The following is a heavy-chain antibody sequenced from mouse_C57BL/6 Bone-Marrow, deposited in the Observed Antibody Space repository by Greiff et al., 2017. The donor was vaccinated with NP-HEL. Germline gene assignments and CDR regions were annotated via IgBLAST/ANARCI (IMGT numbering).Heavy chain of an antibody. J-gene: IGHJ4*01. CDR1: GFTFTDYY. Sequence: EVNLVESGGGLVQPGGSLSLSCAASGFTFTDYYMSWVRQPPGKALEWLGFIRNKANGYTTEYSASVKGRFTISRDNSQSILYLQMNALRAEDSATYYCARYPPDGYYDYAMDYWGQGTSVTVSS. V-gene: IGHV7-3*01. D-gene: IGHD2-3*01. CDR3: ARYPPDGYYDYAMDY. CDR2: IRNKANGYTT.